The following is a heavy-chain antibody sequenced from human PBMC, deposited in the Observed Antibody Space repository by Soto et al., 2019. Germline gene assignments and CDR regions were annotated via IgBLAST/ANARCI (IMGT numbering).Heavy chain of an antibody. D-gene: IGHD3-3*01. CDR1: GYTFTGYY. Sequence: ASVKVSCKASGYTFTGYYMHWVRQAPGQGLEWMGWINPNSGGTNYAQKFQGWVTMTRDTSISTAYMELSRLRSDDTAVYYCARGYDFWSGYDSPHMDVWGKGTTVTVSS. CDR2: INPNSGGT. V-gene: IGHV1-2*04. J-gene: IGHJ6*03. CDR3: ARGYDFWSGYDSPHMDV.